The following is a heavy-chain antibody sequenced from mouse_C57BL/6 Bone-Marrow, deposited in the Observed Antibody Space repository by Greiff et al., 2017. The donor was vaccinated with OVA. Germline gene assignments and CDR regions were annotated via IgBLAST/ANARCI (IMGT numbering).Heavy chain of an antibody. CDR2: ISYDGSN. CDR3: ARDQTYYFDY. CDR1: GYSITSGYS. J-gene: IGHJ2*01. Sequence: EVKLMESRPGLVKPSQSLSLTCSVTGYSITSGYSWNWIRQFPGNTLEWMGYISYDGSNNYNPPLNNRISITRDQSKNQFFLKLNSVTTEDTATYYCARDQTYYFDYWGQGTTLTVSS. V-gene: IGHV3-6*01.